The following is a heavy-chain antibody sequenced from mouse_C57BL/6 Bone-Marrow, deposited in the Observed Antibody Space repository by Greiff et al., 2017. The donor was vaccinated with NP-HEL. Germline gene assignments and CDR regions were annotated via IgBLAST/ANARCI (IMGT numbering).Heavy chain of an antibody. J-gene: IGHJ2*01. Sequence: VKLQQSGAELVRPGTSVKVSCKASGYAFTNYLIEWVKQRPGQGLEWIGVINPGSGGTNYNEKFKGKATLTADKSSSTAYMQLSSLTSEDSAVYFCARGTGTVDYWGQGTTLTVSS. CDR3: ARGTGTVDY. V-gene: IGHV1-54*01. D-gene: IGHD4-1*01. CDR1: GYAFTNYL. CDR2: INPGSGGT.